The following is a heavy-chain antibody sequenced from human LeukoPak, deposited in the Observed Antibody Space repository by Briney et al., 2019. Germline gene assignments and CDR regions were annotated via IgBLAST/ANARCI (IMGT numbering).Heavy chain of an antibody. CDR3: TRDSAKLGYFDY. D-gene: IGHD3-16*01. J-gene: IGHJ4*02. CDR1: GGSFDGYY. CDR2: IYHSGST. V-gene: IGHV4-38-2*02. Sequence: PSETLSLTCAVFGGSFDGYYWSWIRQPPGKGLEWIGSIYHSGSTYYNPSLKSRVTISVDTSKNQFSLKLSSVTAADTAVYYCTRDSAKLGYFDYWGQGTLVTVSS.